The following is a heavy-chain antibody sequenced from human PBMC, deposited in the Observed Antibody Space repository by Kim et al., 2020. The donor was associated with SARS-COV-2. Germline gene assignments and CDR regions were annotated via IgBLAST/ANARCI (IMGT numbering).Heavy chain of an antibody. V-gene: IGHV3-30*04. CDR2: ISYDGSNK. D-gene: IGHD2-21*01. Sequence: GGSLRLSCAASGFTFSSYAMHWVRQAPGKGLEWVAVISYDGSNKYYADSVKGRFTISRYNSKNTLYLEMNSLGAEDTAVYYCARWGSSSDRFDYWGQGTLFTVSA. J-gene: IGHJ4*02. CDR1: GFTFSSYA. CDR3: ARWGSSSDRFDY.